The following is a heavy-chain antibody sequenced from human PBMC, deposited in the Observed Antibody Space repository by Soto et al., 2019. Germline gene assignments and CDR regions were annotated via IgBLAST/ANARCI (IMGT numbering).Heavy chain of an antibody. CDR3: AGRIVLMEEVTLSYYYYGMDV. CDR2: IYYSGST. D-gene: IGHD2-8*01. J-gene: IGHJ6*02. CDR1: GGSISSSSYY. V-gene: IGHV4-39*01. Sequence: PSETLSLTCTVSGGSISSSSYYWGWIRQPPGKGLEWIGSIYYSGSTYYNPSLKSRVTISVDTSKNQFSLKLSSVTAADTAVYYCAGRIVLMEEVTLSYYYYGMDVWGQGTTVTVSS.